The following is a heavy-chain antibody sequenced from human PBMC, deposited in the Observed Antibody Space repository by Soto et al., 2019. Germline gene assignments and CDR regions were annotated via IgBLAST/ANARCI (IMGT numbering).Heavy chain of an antibody. CDR3: AKDGSHLAVAGTSPTSYFYGLAV. V-gene: IGHV3-30*18. CDR2: VSYDGSIK. D-gene: IGHD6-19*01. CDR1: GFTFSVYC. J-gene: IGHJ6*02. Sequence: GGSLRLSCAASGFTFSVYCMHWVRQAPGKGLEWVALVSYDGSIKYYADSVKGRFTISRDNSKNTLYLQMNSLRVEDTAVYYCAKDGSHLAVAGTSPTSYFYGLAVWGQGTTVTVSS.